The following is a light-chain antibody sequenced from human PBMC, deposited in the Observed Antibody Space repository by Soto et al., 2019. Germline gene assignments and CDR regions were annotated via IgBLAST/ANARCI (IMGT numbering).Light chain of an antibody. V-gene: IGKV1-33*01. CDR3: QQYDNLPPGNT. CDR1: QDISKY. J-gene: IGKJ2*01. Sequence: DIQMTQSPSSLSASVGDRVTITCQASQDISKYLNWYQQKPGKAPKLLIYDASNLETGVPSRFSGSGSGTDFTFTISSLQPEDIATYYCQQYDNLPPGNTFGQGTKLEIK. CDR2: DAS.